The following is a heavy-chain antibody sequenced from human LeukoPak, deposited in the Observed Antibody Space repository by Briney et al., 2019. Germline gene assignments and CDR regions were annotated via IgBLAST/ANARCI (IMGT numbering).Heavy chain of an antibody. CDR3: ARHRGYSYGIDY. J-gene: IGHJ4*02. D-gene: IGHD5-18*01. V-gene: IGHV4-59*08. CDR1: GGSISSYY. Sequence: PSETLFLTCTVSGGSISSYYWSWIRQPPGKGLEWIGYIYYSGSTNYNPSLKSRVTISVDTSKNQFSLKLSSVTAADTAVYYCARHRGYSYGIDYWGQGTLVTVSS. CDR2: IYYSGST.